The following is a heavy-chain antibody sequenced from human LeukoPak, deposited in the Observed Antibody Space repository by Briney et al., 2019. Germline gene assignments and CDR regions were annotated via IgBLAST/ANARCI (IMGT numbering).Heavy chain of an antibody. CDR2: IRSKANSYAT. V-gene: IGHV3-73*01. D-gene: IGHD5-18*01. CDR3: TSGYSYGIDAFDI. J-gene: IGHJ3*02. CDR1: GFTFSGSA. Sequence: GGSLRLSCAASGFTFSGSAMHWVRQASGKGLEWVGRIRSKANSYATAYAASVKGRFTISGDDSKNTAYLQMNSLKTEDTAVYYCTSGYSYGIDAFDIWSQGTMVTVSS.